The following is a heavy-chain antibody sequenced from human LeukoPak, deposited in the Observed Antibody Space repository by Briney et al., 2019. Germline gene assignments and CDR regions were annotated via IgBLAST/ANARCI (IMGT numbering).Heavy chain of an antibody. J-gene: IGHJ4*02. CDR1: GFTVSSNY. Sequence: PGGSLRLSCAASGFTVSSNYMSWVRQAPGKGLEWVSVIYSGGSTYYADSVKGRFTISRDNSKNTLYLQMNSLRAEDTAVYYCARVYSSGWYSVTPSYYFDYWGQGTLVTVSS. D-gene: IGHD6-19*01. V-gene: IGHV3-66*01. CDR2: IYSGGST. CDR3: ARVYSSGWYSVTPSYYFDY.